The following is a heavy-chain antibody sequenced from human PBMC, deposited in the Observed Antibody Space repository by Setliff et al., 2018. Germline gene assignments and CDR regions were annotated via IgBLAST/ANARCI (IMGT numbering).Heavy chain of an antibody. D-gene: IGHD4-17*01. Sequence: SETLSLTCAVSGVSISTSNWWSWVRQPPGKGLEWIGEIYHNGITNYNPSLKSRVSISVDKSKNQVSLKLNSVTAADTAVYYCGRDPHTPTVTTRGDYWGQGTLVTSPQ. CDR1: GVSISTSNW. CDR3: GRDPHTPTVTTRGDY. J-gene: IGHJ4*02. CDR2: IYHNGIT. V-gene: IGHV4-4*02.